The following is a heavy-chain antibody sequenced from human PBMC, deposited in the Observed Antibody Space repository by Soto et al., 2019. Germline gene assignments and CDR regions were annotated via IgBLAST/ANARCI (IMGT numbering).Heavy chain of an antibody. Sequence: PSETLSLTCTVSGGSISSSSYYWSWLRQPPGEGLEWIGEIYHSGSTNYNPSLKSRVTISVDKSKNQFSLKLSSVTAVDTAVYYCARDTPHPWGQGTLVTVSS. J-gene: IGHJ5*02. CDR3: ARDTPHP. V-gene: IGHV4-61*05. CDR1: GGSISSSSYY. CDR2: IYHSGST. D-gene: IGHD2-2*02.